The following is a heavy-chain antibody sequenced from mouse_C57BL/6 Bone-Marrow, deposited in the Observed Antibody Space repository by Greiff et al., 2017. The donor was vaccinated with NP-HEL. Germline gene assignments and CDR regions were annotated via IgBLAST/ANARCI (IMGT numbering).Heavy chain of an antibody. V-gene: IGHV1-15*01. D-gene: IGHD2-3*01. CDR1: GYTFTDYE. CDR2: IDPETGGT. Sequence: VKLMESGAELVRPGASVTLSCKASGYTFTDYEMHWVKQTPVHGLEWIGAIDPETGGTAYNQKFKGKAILTADKSSSTAYMELRSLTSEDSAVYYCTSPYDGYYVTYWGQGTTLTVSS. CDR3: TSPYDGYYVTY. J-gene: IGHJ2*01.